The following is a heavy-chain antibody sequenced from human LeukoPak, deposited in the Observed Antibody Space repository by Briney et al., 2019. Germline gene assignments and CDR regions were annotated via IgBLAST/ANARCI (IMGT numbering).Heavy chain of an antibody. CDR2: INPNSGGT. CDR1: GYTFTGYY. J-gene: IGHJ6*02. CDR3: ARDYSHGGGSRYYGMDV. D-gene: IGHD3-16*01. V-gene: IGHV1-2*04. Sequence: ASVKVSCKASGYTFTGYYMHWVRQAPGQGLEWMGWINPNSGGTNYAQKFQGWVTMTRDTSSNTAYMQLSRLRSDDTAVYYCARDYSHGGGSRYYGMDVWGQGTTVTVSS.